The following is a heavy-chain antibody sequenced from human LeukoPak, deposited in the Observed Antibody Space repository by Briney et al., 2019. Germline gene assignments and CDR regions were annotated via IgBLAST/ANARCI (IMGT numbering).Heavy chain of an antibody. D-gene: IGHD1-26*01. CDR1: GFTFDDYA. J-gene: IGHJ4*02. Sequence: PGGSLRLSCAASGFTFDDYAMHWVRQAPGKGLVWVSRITNDGINTVYADSVKGRFTISRDNAKNTLYLQMNSLRADDTAVYYCAVGANPGAFDYWGQGTLVTVSS. CDR3: AVGANPGAFDY. V-gene: IGHV3-74*01. CDR2: ITNDGINT.